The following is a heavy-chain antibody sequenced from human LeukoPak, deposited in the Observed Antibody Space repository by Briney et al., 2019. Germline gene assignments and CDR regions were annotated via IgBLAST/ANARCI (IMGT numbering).Heavy chain of an antibody. CDR3: ARGRRFLDWSDAFDI. CDR2: ISYDGSNK. Sequence: GGSLRLSCAASGFTFSSYGMHWVRQAPGKGLEWVAVISYDGSNKYYADSVKGRFTISRDNAQNSLYLQMNSLRVEDTAVYYCARGRRFLDWSDAFDIWGQGTMVTVSS. CDR1: GFTFSSYG. V-gene: IGHV3-30*03. J-gene: IGHJ3*02. D-gene: IGHD3/OR15-3a*01.